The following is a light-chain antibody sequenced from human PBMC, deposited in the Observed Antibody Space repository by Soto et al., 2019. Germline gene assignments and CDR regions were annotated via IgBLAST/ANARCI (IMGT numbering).Light chain of an antibody. CDR2: EVR. J-gene: IGLJ3*02. Sequence: QSVLTQPASVSGSPGQSITISCTGTSSDVGGHNYVSWYQQHPGKAPKLLIYEVRVRPSGVSIRFSGSKSANTASLTISGLQAEDEADYYCSSYTPTSTLRVFGGGTKLTVL. V-gene: IGLV2-14*01. CDR3: SSYTPTSTLRV. CDR1: SSDVGGHNY.